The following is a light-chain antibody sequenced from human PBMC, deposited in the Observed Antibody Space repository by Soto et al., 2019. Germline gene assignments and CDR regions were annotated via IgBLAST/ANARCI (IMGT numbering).Light chain of an antibody. CDR2: AAS. V-gene: IGKV1-39*01. Sequence: DIQMTQSPSSLSISVGDRGTITCRASQTITNYLNWYQQKPGKAPKLLIYAASTLLSGVPSRFSGGGSGTDFTLTIDSLQPEDFAAYYCQQSYSSPWTFGQGTKVEIK. CDR3: QQSYSSPWT. J-gene: IGKJ1*01. CDR1: QTITNY.